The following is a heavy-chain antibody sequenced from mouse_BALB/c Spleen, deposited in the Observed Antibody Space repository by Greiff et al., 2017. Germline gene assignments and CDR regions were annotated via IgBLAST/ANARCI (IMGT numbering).Heavy chain of an antibody. J-gene: IGHJ3*01. Sequence: EVKVVESGGGLVKPGGSLKLSCAASGFTFSSYAMSWVRQTPEKRLEWVASISSGGSTYYPDSVKGRFTISRDNARNILYLQMSSLRSEDTAMYYCARDGAYDYGFAYWGQGTLVTVSA. CDR1: GFTFSSYA. V-gene: IGHV5-6-5*01. CDR2: ISSGGST. CDR3: ARDGAYDYGFAY. D-gene: IGHD2-4*01.